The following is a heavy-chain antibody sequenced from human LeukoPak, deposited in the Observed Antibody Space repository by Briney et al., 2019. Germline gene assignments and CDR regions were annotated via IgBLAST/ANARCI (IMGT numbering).Heavy chain of an antibody. CDR2: ISSSSSYI. CDR3: ARVPPLLWFGELSYYYYYMGV. D-gene: IGHD3-10*01. CDR1: GFTFSSYS. J-gene: IGHJ6*03. V-gene: IGHV3-21*01. Sequence: GGSLRLSCAASGFTFSSYSMNWVRQAPGKGLEWVSSISSSSSYIYYADSVKGRFTISRDNAKNSLYLQMNSLRAEDTAVYYCARVPPLLWFGELSYYYYYMGVWGKGTTVTVSS.